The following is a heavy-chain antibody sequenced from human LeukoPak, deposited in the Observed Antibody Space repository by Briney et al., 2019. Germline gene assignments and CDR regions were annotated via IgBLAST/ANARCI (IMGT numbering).Heavy chain of an antibody. V-gene: IGHV3-23*01. CDR3: AKSIYDILTGYPH. D-gene: IGHD3-9*01. CDR1: GFTFSSYA. Sequence: TGGSLRLSCAASGFTFSSYAMNRVRQAPGKGLEWVSGISGSGGSTSYGDSVKGRFTISRDNSKNTLFLQMNSLRAEDTAVYYCAKSIYDILTGYPHWGQGTLVTVSS. J-gene: IGHJ4*02. CDR2: ISGSGGST.